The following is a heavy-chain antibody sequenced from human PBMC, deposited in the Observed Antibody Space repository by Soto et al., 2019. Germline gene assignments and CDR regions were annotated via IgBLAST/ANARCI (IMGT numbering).Heavy chain of an antibody. Sequence: EVQLVESGGGLVKPGGSLRLSCAASGFTFSSYSMNWVRQAPGKGLEWVSSISSSSSYIYYADSVKGRFTISRDNAKKSLYLQMNSLRAEDTAVYYCARERGSIADGDFQHWGQGTLVTVSS. V-gene: IGHV3-21*01. J-gene: IGHJ1*01. CDR2: ISSSSSYI. D-gene: IGHD6-6*01. CDR3: ARERGSIADGDFQH. CDR1: GFTFSSYS.